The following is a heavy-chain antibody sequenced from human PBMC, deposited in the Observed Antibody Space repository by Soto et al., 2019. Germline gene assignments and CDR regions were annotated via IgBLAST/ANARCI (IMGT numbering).Heavy chain of an antibody. V-gene: IGHV3-30*18. CDR2: ISYDGSNK. D-gene: IGHD7-27*01. J-gene: IGHJ3*02. CDR1: GFTFSSYG. Sequence: PGGSLRLSCAASGFTFSSYGMHWVRQAPGKGLEWVAVISYDGSNKYYADSVKGRFTISRDNSKNTLYLQMNSLRAEDTAVYYCAKEGTGGGGAFDIWGQGTMVTVSS. CDR3: AKEGTGGGGAFDI.